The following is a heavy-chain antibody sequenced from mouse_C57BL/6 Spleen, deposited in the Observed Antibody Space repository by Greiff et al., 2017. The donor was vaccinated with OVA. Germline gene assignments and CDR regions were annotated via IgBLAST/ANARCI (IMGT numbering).Heavy chain of an antibody. CDR3: ARPGTGARDY. CDR2: ISRDSSTI. V-gene: IGHV5-17*01. J-gene: IGHJ4*01. CDR1: GFTFSDYG. D-gene: IGHD4-1*01. Sequence: EVKVVESGGGLVKPGGSLKLSCAASGFTFSDYGMHWVRQAPETGLEWVAYISRDSSTIYYADTVKGRFTISRDNAKNTLFLQMTSLRAEDTAMYYCARPGTGARDYWGQGTSVTVSS.